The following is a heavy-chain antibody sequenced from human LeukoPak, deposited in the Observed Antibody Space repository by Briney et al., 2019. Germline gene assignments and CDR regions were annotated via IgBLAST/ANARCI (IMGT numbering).Heavy chain of an antibody. CDR2: IGHSGGST. Sequence: PGGSLRLSCVASGFTFSGHAMSWVRQAPGKGLEWVSVIGHSGGSTYYADSVKGRFTISRDNSKNTLYLQMNSLRAEDTAVYYCAKVRFLEWLPYYYYGMDVWGQGTTVTVSS. D-gene: IGHD3-3*01. CDR3: AKVRFLEWLPYYYYGMDV. V-gene: IGHV3-23*01. CDR1: GFTFSGHA. J-gene: IGHJ6*02.